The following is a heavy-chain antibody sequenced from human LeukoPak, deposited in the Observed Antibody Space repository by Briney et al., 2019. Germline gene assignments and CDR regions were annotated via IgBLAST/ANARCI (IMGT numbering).Heavy chain of an antibody. Sequence: ASVMVSCKATGRIIISSDISRVRQAPGQWLEWMGGIIPIFGTANYAQKFQGRVTITADESTSTAYMELSSLRSEDTAVYYCARSQRSLIYYFDYWGQGTLVTVSS. J-gene: IGHJ4*02. V-gene: IGHV1-69*13. CDR3: ARSQRSLIYYFDY. CDR2: IIPIFGTA. D-gene: IGHD2-8*01. CDR1: GRIIISSD.